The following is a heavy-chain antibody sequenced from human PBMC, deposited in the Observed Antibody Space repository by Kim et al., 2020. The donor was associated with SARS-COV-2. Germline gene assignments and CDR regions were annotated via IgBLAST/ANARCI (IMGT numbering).Heavy chain of an antibody. D-gene: IGHD6-19*01. CDR3: ATGVAVAGRSSDYYYYYGMDV. Sequence: ASVKVSCKVSGYTLTELSMHWVRQAPGKGLEWMGVFDPEDGETIYAQKFQGRVTMTEDTSTDTAYMELSSLRSEDTAVYYCATGVAVAGRSSDYYYYYGMDVWGPGTTVPVSS. CDR2: FDPEDGET. CDR1: GYTLTELS. V-gene: IGHV1-24*01. J-gene: IGHJ6*02.